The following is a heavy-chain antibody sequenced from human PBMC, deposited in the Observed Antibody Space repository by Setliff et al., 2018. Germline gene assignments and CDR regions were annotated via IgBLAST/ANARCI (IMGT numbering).Heavy chain of an antibody. CDR2: IYTGGST. Sequence: PSETLSLTCIVSGVSVSRHYWSWIRQPPGKTLEWIGYIYTGGSTTYNPSLKSRGTISLDTSKNHLSLDLPSVTAADTAVYYCASDVWGAGTGWFDPWGLGILVTVSS. CDR3: ASDVWGAGTGWFDP. CDR1: GVSVSRHY. J-gene: IGHJ5*02. V-gene: IGHV4-4*08. D-gene: IGHD1-1*01.